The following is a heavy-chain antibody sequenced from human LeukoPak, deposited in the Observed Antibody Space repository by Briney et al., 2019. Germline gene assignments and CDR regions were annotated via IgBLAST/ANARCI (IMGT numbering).Heavy chain of an antibody. CDR3: ARDRWTVVVVAATLWVSPPHYFDY. J-gene: IGHJ4*02. CDR2: IYYSGSA. V-gene: IGHV4-39*07. Sequence: PSETLSLTCTVSGGSISSSSYCWGWIRQPPGKGLEWIGSIYYSGSAYYNPSLKSRVTISVDTSKNQFSLKLSSVTAADTAVYYCARDRWTVVVVAATLWVSPPHYFDYWGQGTLVTVSS. CDR1: GGSISSSSYC. D-gene: IGHD2-15*01.